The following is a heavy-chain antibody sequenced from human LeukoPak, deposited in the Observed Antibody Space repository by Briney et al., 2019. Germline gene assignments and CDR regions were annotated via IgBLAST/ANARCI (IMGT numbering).Heavy chain of an antibody. V-gene: IGHV1-69*13. CDR1: GGTFSSYA. CDR3: ARDPMQEYCGGDCYSP. CDR2: FIPIFGTA. J-gene: IGHJ5*02. D-gene: IGHD2-21*02. Sequence: SVKVSCKASGGTFSSYAISWVRQAPGQGLEWMGGFIPIFGTANYAQKFQGRVTITADESTSTAYMELSSLRSEDTAVYYCARDPMQEYCGGDCYSPWGQGTLVTVSS.